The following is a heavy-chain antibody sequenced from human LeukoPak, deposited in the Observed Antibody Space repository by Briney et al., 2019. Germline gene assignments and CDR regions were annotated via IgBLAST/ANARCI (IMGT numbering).Heavy chain of an antibody. CDR1: GASISSGHSY. J-gene: IGHJ6*02. CDR3: ARDSPPAMDV. CDR2: IYYSGST. Sequence: SDTLSLTCTVSGASISSGHSYWSWLRQPPGKGLEWIGYIYYSGSTYYNPSLKSRVTISVDTSKNQFSLKLSSVTAADTAVYYCARDSPPAMDVWGQGTTVTVSS. V-gene: IGHV4-30-4*02.